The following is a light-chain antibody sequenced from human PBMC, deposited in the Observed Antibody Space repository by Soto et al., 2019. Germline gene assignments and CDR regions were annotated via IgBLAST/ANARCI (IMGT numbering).Light chain of an antibody. Sequence: QSALTQPASVSGSPGQSITISCTGTSSDVGSYNLVSWYQQHPGKAPKLMIYEGSKRPSGVSNRFSGSKSGNTASLTISGLQAEDEADYYCGSITRSSTSVFGTGTKLTVL. V-gene: IGLV2-14*02. CDR1: SSDVGSYNL. CDR3: GSITRSSTSV. J-gene: IGLJ1*01. CDR2: EGS.